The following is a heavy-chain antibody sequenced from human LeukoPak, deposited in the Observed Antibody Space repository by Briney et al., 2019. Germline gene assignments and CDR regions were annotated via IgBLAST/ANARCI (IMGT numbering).Heavy chain of an antibody. CDR3: ARSWNYSPFDY. V-gene: IGHV4-38-2*02. D-gene: IGHD1-7*01. CDR1: GFSIRRDYY. Sequence: PSETLSLTGTVSGFSIRRDYYWGWIRQPPGKGLEWIGSVSHSGITYYNSSLNSRVTISVDTSKNQFSLKLSSVTAADTAVYYCARSWNYSPFDYWGQGTLVTVSP. J-gene: IGHJ4*02. CDR2: VSHSGIT.